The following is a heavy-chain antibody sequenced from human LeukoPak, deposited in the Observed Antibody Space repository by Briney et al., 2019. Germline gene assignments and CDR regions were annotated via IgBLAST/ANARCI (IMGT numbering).Heavy chain of an antibody. CDR2: IWYDGSNK. D-gene: IGHD6-25*01. V-gene: IGHV3-33*01. CDR3: ARSAAAYYYYYGMDV. J-gene: IGHJ6*02. Sequence: GGSLRLSCAASGFTFSSYGMHWVRQGPGKGLEWVVVIWYDGSNKYYADSVKGRFTISRDNSKNTLYLQMNSLRAEDTAVYYCARSAAAYYYYYGMDVWGQGTTVTVSS. CDR1: GFTFSSYG.